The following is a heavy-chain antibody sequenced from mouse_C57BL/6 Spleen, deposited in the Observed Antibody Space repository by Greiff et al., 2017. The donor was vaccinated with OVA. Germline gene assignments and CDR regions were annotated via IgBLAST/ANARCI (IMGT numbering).Heavy chain of an antibody. D-gene: IGHD2-3*01. J-gene: IGHJ3*01. CDR3: AGNDGYYVGFAY. CDR2: IWSGGST. V-gene: IGHV2-2*01. Sequence: VQRVESGPGLVQPSQSLSITCTVSGFSLTSYGVHWVRQSPGKGLEWLGVIWSGGSTDYNAAFISRLSISKDNTKSQVFFKMNSLQADDTAIYCCAGNDGYYVGFAYWGQGTLVTVAA. CDR1: GFSLTSYG.